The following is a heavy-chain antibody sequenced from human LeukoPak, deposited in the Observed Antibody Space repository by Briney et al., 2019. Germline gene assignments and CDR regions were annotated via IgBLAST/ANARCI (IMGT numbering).Heavy chain of an antibody. V-gene: IGHV4-61*02. CDR1: GASISSGSRY. CDR2: IHPSDYT. J-gene: IGHJ4*02. D-gene: IGHD3-22*01. CDR3: ARESDYYEDY. Sequence: SQTPSLTCTVSGASISSGSRYWSWIRQSAGKGLEWIGRIHPSDYTTYNPSLNRRVTISLDSSRNPFSLRLTSVTAADTALYYCARESDYYEDYWGQGTLVTVSS.